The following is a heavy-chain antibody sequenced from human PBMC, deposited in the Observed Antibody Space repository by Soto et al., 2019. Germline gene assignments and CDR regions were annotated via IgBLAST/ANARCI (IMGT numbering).Heavy chain of an antibody. V-gene: IGHV1-69*13. CDR1: GGTFSSYA. CDR3: AREGSGYLISDYYGMDV. Sequence: AASVKVSCKXSGGTFSSYAISWVRQAPGQGLEWMGGIIPIFGTANYAQKFQGRVTITADESTSTAYMELSSLRSEDTAVYYCAREGSGYLISDYYGMDVWGQGTTVIVS. D-gene: IGHD5-12*01. J-gene: IGHJ6*02. CDR2: IIPIFGTA.